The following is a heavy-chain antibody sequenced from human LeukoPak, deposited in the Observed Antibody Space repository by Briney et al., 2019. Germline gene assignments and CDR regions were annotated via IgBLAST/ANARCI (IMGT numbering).Heavy chain of an antibody. CDR2: ISGSKTYT. CDR1: GFTFSDSY. D-gene: IGHD6-13*01. V-gene: IGHV3-11*03. J-gene: IGHJ4*02. CDR3: AKTHSSSWHPLDF. Sequence: GGSLRLSCAASGFTFSDSYMNWIRQAPGKGLEWVSYISGSKTYTNYADSVKGRFTISRDNSNNTLYLQMNNLRAEDTAVYYCAKTHSSSWHPLDFWGQGTLVTASS.